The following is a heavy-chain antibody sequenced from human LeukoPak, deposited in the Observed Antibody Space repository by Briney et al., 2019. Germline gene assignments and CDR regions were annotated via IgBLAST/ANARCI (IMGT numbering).Heavy chain of an antibody. J-gene: IGHJ4*02. D-gene: IGHD2-2*01. CDR2: IIPILGIA. Sequence: ASVKVSCKASGGTFSSYTISWVRQAPGQGLEWMGRIIPILGIANYAQKVQGRVTITADKSTSTAYMELSSLRSEDTAVYYCARAPLGYCSSTSCLDLDYWGQGTLVTVSS. CDR3: ARAPLGYCSSTSCLDLDY. V-gene: IGHV1-69*02. CDR1: GGTFSSYT.